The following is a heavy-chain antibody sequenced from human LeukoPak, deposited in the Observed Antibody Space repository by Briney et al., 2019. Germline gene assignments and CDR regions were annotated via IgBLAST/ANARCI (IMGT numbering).Heavy chain of an antibody. V-gene: IGHV4-34*01. J-gene: IGHJ4*02. D-gene: IGHD4-17*01. Sequence: PSETLSLTCAVYGGSFSGYYWSWIRQPPGKGLEWIGEINHSGSTNYNPSLKSRVTISVDTSKNQFSLKLSSVTAAGTAVYYCARGILRRPFDYWGQGTLVTVSS. CDR1: GGSFSGYY. CDR3: ARGILRRPFDY. CDR2: INHSGST.